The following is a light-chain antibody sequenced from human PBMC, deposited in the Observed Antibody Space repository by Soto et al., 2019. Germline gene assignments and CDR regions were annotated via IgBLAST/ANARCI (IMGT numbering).Light chain of an antibody. CDR1: QSVSNNY. CDR3: QQRSDWPRT. CDR2: DAS. V-gene: IGKV3-11*01. J-gene: IGKJ5*01. Sequence: EIVLTQSPVTLSLSPGERATLSFRASQSVSNNYLAWYQQKPGQAPRLLIYDASNRVTGIPARFSGSGSGTDFTLTISSLEPEDFAVYYCQQRSDWPRTFGQGTRLEIK.